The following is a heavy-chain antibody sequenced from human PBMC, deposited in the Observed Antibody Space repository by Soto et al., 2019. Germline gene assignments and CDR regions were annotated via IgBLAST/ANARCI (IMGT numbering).Heavy chain of an antibody. Sequence: SETLSLTCTVSGGSISSGGYHWSWIRQHPGKGLEWIGYIYYSGSTYYNPSLKSRVTISVDTSKNQFSLKLSSVTAADTAVYYCARGGRRQLVHPVNWFDPWGQGTLVTVSS. V-gene: IGHV4-31*03. D-gene: IGHD6-13*01. CDR1: GGSISSGGYH. CDR2: IYYSGST. J-gene: IGHJ5*02. CDR3: ARGGRRQLVHPVNWFDP.